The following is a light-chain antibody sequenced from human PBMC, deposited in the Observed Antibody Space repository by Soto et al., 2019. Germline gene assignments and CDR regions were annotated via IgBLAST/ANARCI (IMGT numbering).Light chain of an antibody. V-gene: IGLV2-14*01. CDR2: DVS. CDR1: SSDVGIFNY. Sequence: QSALTQPASVSGSPGQSITISCTGTSSDVGIFNYVSWYQQHPGKAPELMIYDVSNRPSGVSNRFSGSKSGNTASLTISGLQAEDEADYYCSSYTSSSTVVFGGGTKLTVL. J-gene: IGLJ2*01. CDR3: SSYTSSSTVV.